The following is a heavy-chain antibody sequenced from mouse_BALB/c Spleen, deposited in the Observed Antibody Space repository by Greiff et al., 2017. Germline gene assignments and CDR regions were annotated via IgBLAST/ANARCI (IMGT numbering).Heavy chain of an antibody. CDR2: IDPANGNT. V-gene: IGHV14-3*02. Sequence: EVQRVESGAELVKPGASVKLSCTASGFYFKDTYMHWVKQRPEQGLEWIGRIDPANGNTKYDPKFQGKATITADTSSNTAYMQLSSLTSEDTAVYYCARDVYSTVVADAMDYWGQGTSVTVSS. CDR1: GFYFKDTY. CDR3: ARDVYSTVVADAMDY. J-gene: IGHJ4*01. D-gene: IGHD1-1*01.